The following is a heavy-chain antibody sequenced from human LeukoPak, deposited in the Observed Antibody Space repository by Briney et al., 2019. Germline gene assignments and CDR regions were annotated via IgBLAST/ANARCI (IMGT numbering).Heavy chain of an antibody. CDR1: GGSFSGYY. J-gene: IGHJ4*02. V-gene: IGHV4-34*01. CDR3: ARGRYYKF. Sequence: SETLSLTCAVYGGSFSGYYWSWIRQPPGKGLEWIGEINHSGSTNYNPSLKSRVTISVDTSKNQFSLKLSSVTAADTAVYYCARGRYYKFWGQGTLVTVSP. CDR2: INHSGST. D-gene: IGHD3-10*01.